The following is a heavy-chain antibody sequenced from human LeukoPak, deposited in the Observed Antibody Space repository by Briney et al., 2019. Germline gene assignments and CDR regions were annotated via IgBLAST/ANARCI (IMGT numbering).Heavy chain of an antibody. J-gene: IGHJ5*02. D-gene: IGHD3-16*02. CDR1: GYTFTSYG. CDR3: ARDPYYDYVWGSYRYENWFDP. V-gene: IGHV1-18*01. CDR2: ISAYNGNT. Sequence: GASVKVSCKASGYTFTSYGISWVRQAPGQGLEWMGWISAYNGNTNYAQKLQGRVTMTTDTSTSTAYMELRSLRSDDTAVYYCARDPYYDYVWGSYRYENWFDPWGQGTLVTVSS.